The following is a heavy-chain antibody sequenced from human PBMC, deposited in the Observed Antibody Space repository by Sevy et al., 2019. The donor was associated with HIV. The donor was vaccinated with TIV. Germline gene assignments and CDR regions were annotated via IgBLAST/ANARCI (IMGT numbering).Heavy chain of an antibody. CDR2: ISDSGGKT. V-gene: IGHV3-23*01. J-gene: IGHJ4*02. D-gene: IGHD1-26*01. CDR3: ARRFNIVGATHFDY. CDR1: GFSFRNYV. Sequence: GGSLRLSCVASGFSFRNYVMSWVRQAPGKGLEWVSAISDSGGKTYYADSVKGRFTISRDNAKNSLYLQMNSLRDEDTAVYFCARRFNIVGATHFDYWGQGTLVTVSS.